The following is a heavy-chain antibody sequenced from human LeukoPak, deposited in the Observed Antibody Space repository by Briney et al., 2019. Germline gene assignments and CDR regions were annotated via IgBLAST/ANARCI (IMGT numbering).Heavy chain of an antibody. CDR3: AEDTNYYDTSGPLDY. D-gene: IGHD3-22*01. J-gene: IGHJ4*02. CDR2: ISYDGSNK. CDR1: GFTFSSYG. Sequence: GGSLRPSCAASGFTFSSYGMHWVRQAPGKGLEWVALISYDGSNKYYADSVKGRFTISRDNSKNTLYLQMNSLRAEDTAVYYCAEDTNYYDTSGPLDYWGQGTLATVSS. V-gene: IGHV3-30*18.